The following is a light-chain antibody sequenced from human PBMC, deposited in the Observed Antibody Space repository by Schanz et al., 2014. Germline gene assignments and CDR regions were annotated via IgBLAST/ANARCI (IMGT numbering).Light chain of an antibody. V-gene: IGLV2-8*01. CDR3: SSFAGSAGWV. CDR2: DVS. Sequence: QSALTQPPSVSGSPGQSVTISCTGTSSDVGGYNYVSWYQQHPGKAPKLMIYDVSNRPSGVSNRFSGSKSGNTASLTVSGLQVDDEADYYCSSFAGSAGWVFGGGTKLTVL. J-gene: IGLJ3*02. CDR1: SSDVGGYNY.